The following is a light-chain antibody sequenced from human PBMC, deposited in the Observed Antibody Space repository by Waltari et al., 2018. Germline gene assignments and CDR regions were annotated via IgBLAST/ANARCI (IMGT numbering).Light chain of an antibody. CDR2: DSS. Sequence: DIQMTQSPSSVFASVGDRVTITCRASQYINNYLAWYQQKPGKAPKLLMYDSSSLESGVPSRFSGSGSGADFTLTISSLQSEDFATYYCQQAKTFPHTFGGGTKVEVK. V-gene: IGKV1-12*01. J-gene: IGKJ4*01. CDR3: QQAKTFPHT. CDR1: QYINNY.